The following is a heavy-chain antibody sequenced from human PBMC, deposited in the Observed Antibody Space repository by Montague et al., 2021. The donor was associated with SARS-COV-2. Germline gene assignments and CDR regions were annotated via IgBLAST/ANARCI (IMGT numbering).Heavy chain of an antibody. J-gene: IGHJ6*02. D-gene: IGHD1-26*01. CDR3: ARELLPYYGMDV. CDR1: GFTFSSYG. Sequence: SLRLSCAASGFTFSSYGMHWVRQAPGKGLEWVAVISYDGSNKYYADSVKGRFTISRDNSKNTLYLQMNSLRAEGTAVYYCARELLPYYGMDVWGQGTTVTVSS. V-gene: IGHV3-30*03. CDR2: ISYDGSNK.